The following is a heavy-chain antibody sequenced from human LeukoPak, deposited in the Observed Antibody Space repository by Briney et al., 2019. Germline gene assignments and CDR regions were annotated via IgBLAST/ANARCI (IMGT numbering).Heavy chain of an antibody. V-gene: IGHV3-30*02. CDR2: IRYDGSKK. Sequence: PGGSLRLSCVASGLNFNNYGMHWVRQAPGKGLEWVAFIRYDGSKKYYADSVKGRFTISRDNAKNTLYLQMNSLRAEDTAVYYCASRDQSCSGDTCYPIDYWGQGTLVTVSS. CDR3: ASRDQSCSGDTCYPIDY. D-gene: IGHD2-15*01. CDR1: GLNFNNYG. J-gene: IGHJ4*02.